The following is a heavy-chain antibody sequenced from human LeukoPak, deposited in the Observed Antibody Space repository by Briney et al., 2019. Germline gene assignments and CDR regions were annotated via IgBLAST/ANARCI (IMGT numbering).Heavy chain of an antibody. J-gene: IGHJ4*02. V-gene: IGHV3-7*01. CDR1: GFTFSSYW. CDR3: ARDQSYGDSRFDY. Sequence: GGSLRLSCAASGFTFSSYWMSWVRQAPGKGLEWVANIKQDGSEKYYVDSVKGRFTISRDNAKNSLYLQMNSLRAEDTAVYYCARDQSYGDSRFDYWGQGTLVTVSP. CDR2: IKQDGSEK. D-gene: IGHD4-17*01.